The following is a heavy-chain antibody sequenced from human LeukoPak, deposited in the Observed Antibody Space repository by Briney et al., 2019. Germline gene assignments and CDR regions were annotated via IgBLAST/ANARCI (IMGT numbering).Heavy chain of an antibody. CDR1: GYIFTDYY. CDR3: ARVGYCSGDRCYLHFDY. V-gene: IGHV1-2*04. Sequence: GASVKVSCKASGYIFTDYYIHWMRQAPGQGLEWMGWINPKNGDTHYAQKFQGWVTMTRVTSITTVYMELNRLTSDDTALYYCARVGYCSGDRCYLHFDYWGQGTLVTVSS. J-gene: IGHJ4*02. D-gene: IGHD2-15*01. CDR2: INPKNGDT.